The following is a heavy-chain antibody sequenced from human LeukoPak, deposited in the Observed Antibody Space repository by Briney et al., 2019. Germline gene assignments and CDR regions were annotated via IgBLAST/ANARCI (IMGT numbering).Heavy chain of an antibody. J-gene: IGHJ6*04. CDR3: PNPAQPFLGVFTLPPYYYSGMDV. CDR2: ISGSGGST. CDR1: GFTFSSYA. D-gene: IGHD3-16*01. V-gene: IGHV3-23*01. Sequence: GGSLRLSCAASGFTFSSYAMSWVRQAPGKGLEWVSAISGSGGSTYYADSVKGRFTISRDNSKNTLYLQMNSLRAEDTAVYYCPNPAQPFLGVFTLPPYYYSGMDVGGKGTTVTFPS.